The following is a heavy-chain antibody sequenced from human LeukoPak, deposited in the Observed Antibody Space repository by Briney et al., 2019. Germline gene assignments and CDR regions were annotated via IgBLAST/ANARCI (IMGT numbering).Heavy chain of an antibody. CDR1: GYSFTSYW. Sequence: GESLKISCKGSGYSFTSYWIGWVRQMPGKGLEWMGIIYPGDSDTRYSPSFQGQVTTSADKSISTAYLQWSNLKASDTAMYYCARHEWRSIAARRWFDPWGQGTLVTVSS. J-gene: IGHJ5*02. CDR2: IYPGDSDT. CDR3: ARHEWRSIAARRWFDP. V-gene: IGHV5-51*01. D-gene: IGHD6-6*01.